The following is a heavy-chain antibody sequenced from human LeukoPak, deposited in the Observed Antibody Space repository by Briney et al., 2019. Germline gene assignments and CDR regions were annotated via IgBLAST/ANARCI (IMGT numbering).Heavy chain of an antibody. D-gene: IGHD6-19*01. V-gene: IGHV4-39*07. CDR1: GGSISSANYY. CDR3: ARSIHSGWLFDY. CDR2: VYYSGST. J-gene: IGHJ4*02. Sequence: SETLSLTCTVSGGSISSANYYWAWIRQPPGKGLEWIGDVYYSGSTYYNPSLKSRVTISVDTSKNQFSLKLSSVTAADTAVYYCARSIHSGWLFDYWGQGTLVTVSS.